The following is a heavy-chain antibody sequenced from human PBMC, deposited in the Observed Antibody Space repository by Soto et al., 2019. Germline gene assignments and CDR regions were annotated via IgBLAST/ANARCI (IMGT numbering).Heavy chain of an antibody. D-gene: IGHD3-10*01. V-gene: IGHV4-30-4*01. Sequence: SETLSLTCTVSGGAINSGDYYWTWVRQPPGKGLEWIGNIFHSGSTYYTPSLQSRVTISLDTSKNHFSLKLSSVTPADTDVYYCARDRYYGSGTYYHFPSGMDVWGQGTTVTVSS. CDR1: GGAINSGDYY. J-gene: IGHJ6*02. CDR2: IFHSGST. CDR3: ARDRYYGSGTYYHFPSGMDV.